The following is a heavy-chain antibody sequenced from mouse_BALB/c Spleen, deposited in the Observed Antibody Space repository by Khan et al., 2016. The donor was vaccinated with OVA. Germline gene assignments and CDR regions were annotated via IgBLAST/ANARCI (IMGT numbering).Heavy chain of an antibody. CDR2: INTETGEP. J-gene: IGHJ3*01. CDR1: GYTFTDYS. CDR3: DRAGRATFGY. V-gene: IGHV9-2-1*01. Sequence: QIQLVQSGPELKKPGETVKISCKASGYTFTDYSMHWVKQAPGKGLKWMGWINTETGEPTYADDFKGRFAFSLGTSASTAYLQINNLKNEDTATYFCDRAGRATFGYWGQGTLVTVSA. D-gene: IGHD3-1*01.